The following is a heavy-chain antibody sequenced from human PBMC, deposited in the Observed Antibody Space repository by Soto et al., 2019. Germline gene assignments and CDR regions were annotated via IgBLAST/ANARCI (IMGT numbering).Heavy chain of an antibody. CDR2: VSPRGGST. J-gene: IGHJ4*02. V-gene: IGHV3-23*01. CDR3: AKKAGYSGYDPFDC. Sequence: GGSLSLSCAASGFTFSSHVMSWVRQAPGKGLEWVSAVSPRGGSTFYAGSVKGRFAISRANSKNKLYLQMNSLRAEDTAVYYCAKKAGYSGYDPFDCVGQGTLGAVAS. CDR1: GFTFSSHV. D-gene: IGHD5-12*01.